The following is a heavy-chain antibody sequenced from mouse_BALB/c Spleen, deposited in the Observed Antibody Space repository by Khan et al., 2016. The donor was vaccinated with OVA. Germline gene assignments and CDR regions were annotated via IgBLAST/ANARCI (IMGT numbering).Heavy chain of an antibody. V-gene: IGHV3-2*02. J-gene: IGHJ3*01. CDR2: ISYSGST. D-gene: IGHD2-14*01. Sequence: EVQLQESGPGLVKPSQSLSLTCTVTSYSITSDYAWNWIRQFPGNKLEWMGYISYSGSTSYNPSLKSRISITRDTSKNQFFLQLNSVTTEDTATYYCARGRYRYPFAYWGQGTLVTVSA. CDR1: SYSITSDYA. CDR3: ARGRYRYPFAY.